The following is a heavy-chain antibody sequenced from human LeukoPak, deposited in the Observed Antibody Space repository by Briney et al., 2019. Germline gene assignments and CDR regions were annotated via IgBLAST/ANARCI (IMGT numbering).Heavy chain of an antibody. J-gene: IGHJ4*02. V-gene: IGHV1-2*02. CDR3: AIGYGQAAAGFDY. D-gene: IGHD6-13*01. Sequence: GASVTVSCKASGYTFTGYYMHWVRQAPGQGLEWMGWINPNSGGTNYAQKFQGRVTMTRDTSISTAYMELSRLRSDDTAVYYCAIGYGQAAAGFDYWGQGTLVTVSS. CDR2: INPNSGGT. CDR1: GYTFTGYY.